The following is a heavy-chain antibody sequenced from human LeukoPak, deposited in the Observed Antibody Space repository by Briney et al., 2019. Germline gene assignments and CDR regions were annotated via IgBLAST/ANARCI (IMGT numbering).Heavy chain of an antibody. J-gene: IGHJ4*02. CDR2: ISSSGSTM. CDR1: GFTFSSYE. D-gene: IGHD3-22*01. Sequence: GGSLRLSCAASGFTFSSYEMNWVRQAPGKGLEWVSYISSSGSTMYYADSVKGRFTISRDNARNSLYLQMNSLRAEDTAVYYCARSSGYSYDYWGQGTLVTVSS. CDR3: ARSSGYSYDY. V-gene: IGHV3-48*03.